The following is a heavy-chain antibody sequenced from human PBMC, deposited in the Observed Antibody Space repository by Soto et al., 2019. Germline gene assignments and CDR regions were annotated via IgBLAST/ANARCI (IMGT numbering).Heavy chain of an antibody. Sequence: EVQLEESGGGLVQPGGSLRLSCAASGFTFSNYWMHWVRQGPGKGLVWVSRINGDGSSTNYADSVKGRFTISRDSATNTVYLQMNSLRAEDTAMYYCARGLRGYYGKDVWGQGTTVTVSS. D-gene: IGHD3-10*01. CDR3: ARGLRGYYGKDV. CDR1: GFTFSNYW. J-gene: IGHJ6*02. V-gene: IGHV3-74*01. CDR2: INGDGSST.